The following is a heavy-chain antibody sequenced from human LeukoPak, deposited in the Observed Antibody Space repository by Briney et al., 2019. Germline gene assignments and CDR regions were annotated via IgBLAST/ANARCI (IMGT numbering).Heavy chain of an antibody. CDR3: ARELGYYDSSGYYGDYYGMDV. CDR2: ISSSSSYI. Sequence: GGSLRLSCAASGFTFSSYSMNWVRQAPGKGLEWVSSISSSSSYIYYADSVKGRFTISRDNAKNSLYLQMNSLRAEDTAVYYCARELGYYDSSGYYGDYYGMDVWGQGTTVTVSS. V-gene: IGHV3-21*01. CDR1: GFTFSSYS. J-gene: IGHJ6*02. D-gene: IGHD3-22*01.